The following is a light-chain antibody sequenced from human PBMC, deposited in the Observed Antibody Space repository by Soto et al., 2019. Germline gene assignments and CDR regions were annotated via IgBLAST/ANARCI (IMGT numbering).Light chain of an antibody. V-gene: IGLV4-69*01. J-gene: IGLJ2*01. CDR2: LNSDGSH. Sequence: QPVLTQSPSASASLGASVKLTCTLSSGHSSYAIAWHQQQPEKGPRYLMKLNSDGSHSKWDGIPDRFSGSSSGAERYFTISSLQSEDEADYYCQTWGTGIVVFGGGTKLTVL. CDR1: SGHSSYA. CDR3: QTWGTGIVV.